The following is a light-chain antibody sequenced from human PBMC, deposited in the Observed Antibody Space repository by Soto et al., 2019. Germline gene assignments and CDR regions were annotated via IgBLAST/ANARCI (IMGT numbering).Light chain of an antibody. Sequence: DIQMTQSPSTLSASVGDRVTITCRASQSIRTWLAWYQQKPGKAPKLLIYKASTLQSGVPSRFSGSASGTEFTLAISSLQPDDFATYYCQQYNTYPYTFGQGTKVDIK. CDR1: QSIRTW. CDR2: KAS. V-gene: IGKV1-5*03. CDR3: QQYNTYPYT. J-gene: IGKJ2*01.